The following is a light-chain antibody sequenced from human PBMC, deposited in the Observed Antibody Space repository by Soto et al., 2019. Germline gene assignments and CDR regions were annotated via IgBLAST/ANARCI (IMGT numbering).Light chain of an antibody. CDR1: QSITNY. Sequence: IQMTQSPSSLSASVGDRVIITCRASQSITNYLNWYQQKPGKAPKLLIYATSTLQSGVPSRFGGSGSGTEFTLTISSLQPDDFAAYYCQQSYSTPYTFGQGTKVDI. CDR3: QQSYSTPYT. CDR2: ATS. V-gene: IGKV1-39*01. J-gene: IGKJ2*01.